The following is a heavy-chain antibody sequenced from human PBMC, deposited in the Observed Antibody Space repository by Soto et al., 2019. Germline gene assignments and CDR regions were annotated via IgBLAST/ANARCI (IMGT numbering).Heavy chain of an antibody. D-gene: IGHD6-6*01. CDR3: AKRGSSSVYYYYYMDV. V-gene: IGHV3-23*01. J-gene: IGHJ6*03. CDR1: GFTFSSYA. CDR2: ISGSGGST. Sequence: GGSLRLSCAASGFTFSSYAMSWVRQAPGKGLEWVSAISGSGGSTYYARSVKGRFTIARDNSKNTLYLQMNSLRAEDTAVYYCAKRGSSSVYYYYYMDVWGKGTTVTVSS.